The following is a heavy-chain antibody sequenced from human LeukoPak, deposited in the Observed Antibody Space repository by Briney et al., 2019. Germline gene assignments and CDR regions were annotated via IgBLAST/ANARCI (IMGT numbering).Heavy chain of an antibody. CDR2: IWYGGSNK. Sequence: PGGSLRLSCAASGLTFSSYGMHWVRQAPGKGLEWVAVIWYGGSNKYYADSVKGRFTISRVNSKNTLYLQMNSLRAEDTAVYYCAKESGRYQLLDHYFDYWGQGTLVTVSS. V-gene: IGHV3-30*02. CDR3: AKESGRYQLLDHYFDY. D-gene: IGHD2-2*01. CDR1: GLTFSSYG. J-gene: IGHJ4*02.